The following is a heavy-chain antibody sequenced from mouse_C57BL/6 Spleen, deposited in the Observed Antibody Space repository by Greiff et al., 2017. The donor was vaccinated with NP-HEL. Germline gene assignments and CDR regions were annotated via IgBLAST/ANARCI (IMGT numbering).Heavy chain of an antibody. D-gene: IGHD3-2*02. J-gene: IGHJ4*01. V-gene: IGHV5-4*01. CDR1: GFTFSSYA. Sequence: EVQLVESGGGLVKPGGSLKLSCAASGFTFSSYAMSWVRQTPEKRLEWVATISDGGSYTYYPDNVKGRFTISRDNAKNNLYLQMSHLKSEDTAMYYCARVGGQLRPLYYAMDYWGQGTSVTVSS. CDR3: ARVGGQLRPLYYAMDY. CDR2: ISDGGSYT.